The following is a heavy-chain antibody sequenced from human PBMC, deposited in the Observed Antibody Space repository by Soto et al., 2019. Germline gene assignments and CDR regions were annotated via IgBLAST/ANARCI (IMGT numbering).Heavy chain of an antibody. CDR1: VFTFSSYS. V-gene: IGHV3-48*02. J-gene: IGHJ3*02. CDR3: ARTYYYGSGSYYAFDI. CDR2: ISSSSSTI. D-gene: IGHD3-10*01. Sequence: GVSLRLSCAASVFTFSSYSMNWVRQAPGKGLEWVSYISSSSSTIYYADSVKGRFTISRDNAKNSLYLQMNSLRDEDTAVYYCARTYYYGSGSYYAFDIWGQGTMVTVS.